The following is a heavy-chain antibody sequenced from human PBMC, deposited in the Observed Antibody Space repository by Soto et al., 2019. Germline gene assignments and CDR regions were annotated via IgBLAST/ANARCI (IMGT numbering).Heavy chain of an antibody. J-gene: IGHJ4*02. CDR1: GFTFSSYW. V-gene: IGHV3-7*01. Sequence: GGSLRLSCAASGFTFSSYWMSWVRQAPGKGLEWVANIKQDGSEKYYVDSVKGRFTISRDNAKNSLYLQMNSLRAEDTAVYYCARGADYGDYDPIFDYWGQGTLVTVSS. CDR3: ARGADYGDYDPIFDY. D-gene: IGHD4-17*01. CDR2: IKQDGSEK.